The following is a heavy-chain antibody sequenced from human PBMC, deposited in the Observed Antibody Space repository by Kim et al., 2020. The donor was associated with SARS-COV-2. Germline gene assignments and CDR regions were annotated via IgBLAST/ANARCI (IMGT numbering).Heavy chain of an antibody. CDR3: AKDKGQQLVNWYFDL. V-gene: IGHV3-23*01. J-gene: IGHJ2*01. D-gene: IGHD6-13*01. Sequence: DSVKGRFTISRDKSKNTLSLQTNSLRAEDTAVYYCAKDKGQQLVNWYFDLWGRGTLVTVSS.